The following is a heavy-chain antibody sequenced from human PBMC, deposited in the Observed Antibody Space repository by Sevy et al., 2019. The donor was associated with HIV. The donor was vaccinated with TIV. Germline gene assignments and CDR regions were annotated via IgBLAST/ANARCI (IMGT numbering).Heavy chain of an antibody. CDR3: AKVSPVVPAAMSPYYYYYGMDV. V-gene: IGHV3-30*02. D-gene: IGHD2-2*01. Sequence: GGSLRLSCAASGFTFSSYGMHWVRQAPGKGLEWVAFIRYDGSNKYYADSVKGRFTISRDNSKNTRYLQMNSLRAEDTAVYYCAKVSPVVPAAMSPYYYYYGMDVWGQGTTVTVSS. CDR1: GFTFSSYG. CDR2: IRYDGSNK. J-gene: IGHJ6*02.